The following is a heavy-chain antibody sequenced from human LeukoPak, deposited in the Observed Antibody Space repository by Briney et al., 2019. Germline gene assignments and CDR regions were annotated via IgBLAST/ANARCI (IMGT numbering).Heavy chain of an antibody. D-gene: IGHD6-19*01. Sequence: GGSLRLSCAASGFTFSNAWMSWVRQAPGKGLEWVGRIKSKTDGGTTDYAAPVKGRFTTSRDDSKNTLYLQMNSLKTEDTAVYYCTTGDSAVAGTFYWGQGTLVTVSS. CDR2: IKSKTDGGTT. J-gene: IGHJ4*02. CDR3: TTGDSAVAGTFY. V-gene: IGHV3-15*01. CDR1: GFTFSNAW.